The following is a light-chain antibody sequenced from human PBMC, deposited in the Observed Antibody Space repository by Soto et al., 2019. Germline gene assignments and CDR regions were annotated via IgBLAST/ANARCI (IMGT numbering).Light chain of an antibody. CDR1: SSDVGGYNY. CDR3: SSYAGSSNV. CDR2: EVN. V-gene: IGLV2-8*01. J-gene: IGLJ1*01. Sequence: QSALTQPPSASGSPGQSVAISCTGTSSDVGGYNYVSWYQQHPGKAPKLMIYEVNKRTSGVPDRVSGSKSGNTASLTVAGVKAEDEADYYCSSYAGSSNVFGTGTKLTVL.